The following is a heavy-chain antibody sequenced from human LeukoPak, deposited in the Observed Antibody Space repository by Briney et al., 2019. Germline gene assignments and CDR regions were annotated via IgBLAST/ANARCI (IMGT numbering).Heavy chain of an antibody. V-gene: IGHV4-59*12. CDR3: ARIDPLGFFDQ. CDR2: IFYSGHS. D-gene: IGHD6-25*01. CDR1: GAFSSRYY. J-gene: IGHJ4*02. Sequence: PSETLSLACSVSGAFSSRYYWSWVRQPLGKGLEWLGSIFYSGHSNYNASLTSRISMSVDTSNAQFSLELTSVTAADTAFYYCARIDPLGFFDQWGPGTLVTVSS.